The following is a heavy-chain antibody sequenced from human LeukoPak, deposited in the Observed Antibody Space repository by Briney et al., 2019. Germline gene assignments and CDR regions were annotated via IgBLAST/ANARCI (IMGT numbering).Heavy chain of an antibody. CDR2: IYYNGST. CDR3: ATQPGGWYYFDY. Sequence: KASETLSLTCTVSGGSTSSGGYYWSWIRQHPGKGLEWIGYIYYNGSTYYNPSLKSRVTISVDTSKNQFSLKLSSVTAADTAVYYCATQPGGWYYFDYWGQGTLVTVSS. V-gene: IGHV4-31*03. CDR1: GGSTSSGGYY. D-gene: IGHD6-19*01. J-gene: IGHJ4*02.